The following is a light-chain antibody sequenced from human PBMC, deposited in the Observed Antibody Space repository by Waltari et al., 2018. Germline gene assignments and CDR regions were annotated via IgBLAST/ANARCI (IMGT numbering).Light chain of an antibody. V-gene: IGKV3-20*01. CDR3: QHYVRLPVT. CDR2: ATS. CDR1: QSVGRS. J-gene: IGKJ1*01. Sequence: EIVLTQSPGTLSLSPGERATLSCRASQSVGRSLAWYQQKPGRAPRLLIYATSNRSTGIPDRFSASGSGTYFSLTISRLEPEDFALYYCQHYVRLPVTFGQGTKVEVK.